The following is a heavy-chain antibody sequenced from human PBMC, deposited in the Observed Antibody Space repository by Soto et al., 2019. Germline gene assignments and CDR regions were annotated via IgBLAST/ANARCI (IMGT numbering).Heavy chain of an antibody. V-gene: IGHV1-18*01. CDR1: GYTFTSHG. Sequence: QVQLVQSGAEVKKPGASVKVSCKASGYTFTSHGISWVRQAPGQGLEWMGWISTYNGNTNYAQKLQGRVSLTTDTSTSTVYMELRSLRSDDTAVYYCARPIVTGTYDYWGQGTLVTVSS. CDR3: ARPIVTGTYDY. CDR2: ISTYNGNT. J-gene: IGHJ4*02. D-gene: IGHD1-7*01.